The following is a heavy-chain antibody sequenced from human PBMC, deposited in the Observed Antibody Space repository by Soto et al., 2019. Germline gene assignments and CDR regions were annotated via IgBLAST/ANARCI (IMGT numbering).Heavy chain of an antibody. CDR3: ARDSPLPPITMILVVPARYYYYSMDV. Sequence: ASGKVSCKGSCYTFTSYGISWVRQAPGQELEWMGWISAYNGNTNYAQKLQGRVTMTTDTSTSTAYMELRSLRSDDTAVYYCARDSPLPPITMILVVPARYYYYSMDVWGQGTTVTV. CDR1: CYTFTSYG. V-gene: IGHV1-18*01. CDR2: ISAYNGNT. D-gene: IGHD3-22*01. J-gene: IGHJ6*01.